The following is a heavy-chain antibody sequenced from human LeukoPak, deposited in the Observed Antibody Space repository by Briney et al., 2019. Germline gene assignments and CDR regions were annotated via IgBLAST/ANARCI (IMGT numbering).Heavy chain of an antibody. CDR3: ARASAAAVDP. D-gene: IGHD2-2*01. V-gene: IGHV4-38-2*01. CDR2: IYYSGRP. CDR1: GFSLSSGYY. J-gene: IGHJ5*02. Sequence: TPSEPLSLLCAVSGFSLSSGYYWGRIPQTPGKGLEWIGRIYYSGRPQHNPPLKSRDTISVDTSKNQSSLKLSSVTAADTAGYYCARASAAAVDPWGQGTLVTVSA.